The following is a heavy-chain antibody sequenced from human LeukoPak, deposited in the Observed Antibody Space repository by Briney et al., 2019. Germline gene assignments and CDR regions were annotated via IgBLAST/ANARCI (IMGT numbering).Heavy chain of an antibody. CDR3: ARGGSPPEALGDAFDI. Sequence: PGGSLRLSCAASGFTVSSNYMSWVRQAPGKGLEWVSVIYSGGSTYYADSVKGRFTISRDSSKNTLYLQMNSLRAGDTAVYYCARGGSPPEALGDAFDIWGQGTMVTVSS. CDR2: IYSGGST. CDR1: GFTVSSNY. V-gene: IGHV3-53*01. D-gene: IGHD1-26*01. J-gene: IGHJ3*02.